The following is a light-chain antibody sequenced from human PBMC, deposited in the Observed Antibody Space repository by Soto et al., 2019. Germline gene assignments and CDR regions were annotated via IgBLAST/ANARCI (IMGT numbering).Light chain of an antibody. CDR3: NSYTTLSNRV. Sequence: QSVLTQPPSVSGAPGQRVTISCTGSISDIGAGYDVHWYQQIPGTAPKLLIYGYNNRPSGVPDRFSGSKSGTSASLAITGLQAEDEANYYCNSYTTLSNRVFGTGTKLTVL. J-gene: IGLJ1*01. CDR1: ISDIGAGYD. CDR2: GYN. V-gene: IGLV1-40*01.